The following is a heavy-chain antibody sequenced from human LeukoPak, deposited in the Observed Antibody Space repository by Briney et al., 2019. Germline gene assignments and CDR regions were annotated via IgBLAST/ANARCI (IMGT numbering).Heavy chain of an antibody. D-gene: IGHD3-10*01. Sequence: GGSLRLSCVASGFTFSSYNMNWVRQAPGKGLEWVSYISSSSSTIYYADSVKGRFTISRDNAKNSLYLQMNSLRAEDTAVYYCARGNYGSGFDPWGQGTLVTVSS. CDR1: GFTFSSYN. J-gene: IGHJ5*02. CDR2: ISSSSSTI. CDR3: ARGNYGSGFDP. V-gene: IGHV3-48*04.